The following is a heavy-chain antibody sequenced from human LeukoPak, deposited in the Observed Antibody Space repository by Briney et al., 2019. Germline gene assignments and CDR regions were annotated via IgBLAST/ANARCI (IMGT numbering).Heavy chain of an antibody. CDR2: IWYDGTNK. CDR3: ARGQHSPDC. D-gene: IGHD2-21*01. J-gene: IGHJ4*02. V-gene: IGHV3-33*01. CDR1: GFMFRTYG. Sequence: PGGSLRLSCAASGFMFRTYGMQWVRQAPGKGLEWVAVIWYDGTNKYYIDSVKGRFTISRDNSKNTLYLQMNSLRAEDTAVYFCARGQHSPDCWGQGTLVTVSS.